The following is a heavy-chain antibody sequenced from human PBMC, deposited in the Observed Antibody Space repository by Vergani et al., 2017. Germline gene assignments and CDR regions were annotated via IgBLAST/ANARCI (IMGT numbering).Heavy chain of an antibody. J-gene: IGHJ4*02. CDR2: VYPSGTT. D-gene: IGHD1-14*01. Sequence: QVQLHESGPGLVKPSETLSLICSVSGVSMQSGSFYWTWIRQTAGRGLGWMGRVYPSGTTNYNPSLNGRVTIFVDKSKNILSLRLNSVTAADTAVYYCARSIVSRNPPDYFDNWGQGTLVTVSS. V-gene: IGHV4-61*02. CDR1: GVSMQSGSFY. CDR3: ARSIVSRNPPDYFDN.